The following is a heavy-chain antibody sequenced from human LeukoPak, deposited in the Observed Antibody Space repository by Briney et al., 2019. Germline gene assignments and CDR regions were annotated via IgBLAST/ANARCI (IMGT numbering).Heavy chain of an antibody. CDR1: GGSINSYY. V-gene: IGHV4-59*12. J-gene: IGHJ5*02. CDR2: HYYSGST. Sequence: SETLSLTCTVCGGSINSYYWMWIPQPPGKGLEWIGYHYYSGSTNYNTSLKSRVTISVDTSKSQFSLKLSSVTAADTAVYYGASGSRGFVGVVPAAIVAFYPWGQGTLVTVSS. D-gene: IGHD2-2*01. CDR3: ASGSRGFVGVVPAAIVAFYP.